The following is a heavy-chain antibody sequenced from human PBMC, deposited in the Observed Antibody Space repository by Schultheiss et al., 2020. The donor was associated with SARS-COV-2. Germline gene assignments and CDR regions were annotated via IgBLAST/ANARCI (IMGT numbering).Heavy chain of an antibody. CDR2: IYTSGST. D-gene: IGHD2-2*02. CDR3: ARAQGYCSSTSCYIDAFDI. V-gene: IGHV4-59*10. Sequence: SETLSLTCDISGGSISSYYWGWIRQPPGKGLEWIGRIYTSGSTNYNPSLKSRVTMSVDTSKNQFSLKLSSVTAADTAVYYCARAQGYCSSTSCYIDAFDIWGQGTMVTVSS. CDR1: GGSISSYY. J-gene: IGHJ3*02.